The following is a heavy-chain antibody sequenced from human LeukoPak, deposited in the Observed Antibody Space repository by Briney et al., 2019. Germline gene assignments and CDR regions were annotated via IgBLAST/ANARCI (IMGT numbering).Heavy chain of an antibody. J-gene: IGHJ3*02. CDR2: IYHSGST. CDR3: ARNYSMEIYYDSSDYFGAFDM. V-gene: IGHV4-39*07. CDR1: GYSMRSSRYY. D-gene: IGHD3-22*01. Sequence: SETLSLTCAVSGYSMRSSRYYWGCIRQLPGKGLEWIGSIYHSGSTYYNPSLKSRVTISVDTSKNQFSLKMTSVNAADTAVYYCARNYSMEIYYDSSDYFGAFDMWGQGTMVTVSS.